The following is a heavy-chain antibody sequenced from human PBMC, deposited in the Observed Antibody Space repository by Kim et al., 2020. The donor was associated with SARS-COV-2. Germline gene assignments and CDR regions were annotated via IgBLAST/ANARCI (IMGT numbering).Heavy chain of an antibody. V-gene: IGHV3-30*01. D-gene: IGHD1-7*01. J-gene: IGHJ5*02. CDR3: ARAQTIHNWFDP. Sequence: FYADSVKGRFTISRDNSKNTLYLQMNSLRAEDTAVYYCARAQTIHNWFDPWGQGTLVTVSS.